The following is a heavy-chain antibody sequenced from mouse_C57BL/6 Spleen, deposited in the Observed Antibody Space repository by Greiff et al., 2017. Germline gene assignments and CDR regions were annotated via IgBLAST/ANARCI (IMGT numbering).Heavy chain of an antibody. D-gene: IGHD1-1*01. J-gene: IGHJ1*03. Sequence: QVQLKQSGPGLVQPSQSLSITCTVSGFSLTSYGVHWVRQSPGKGLEWLGVIWSGGSTDYNAAFISRLSISKDNSKSQVFFKMNSLQADDTAIYYCARNYGSSRGYFDVWGTGTTVTVSS. CDR1: GFSLTSYG. V-gene: IGHV2-2*01. CDR2: IWSGGST. CDR3: ARNYGSSRGYFDV.